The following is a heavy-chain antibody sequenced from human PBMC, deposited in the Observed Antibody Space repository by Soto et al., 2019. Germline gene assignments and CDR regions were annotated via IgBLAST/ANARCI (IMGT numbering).Heavy chain of an antibody. CDR1: GGTFSSYA. CDR2: IIPIFGTA. V-gene: IGHV1-69*05. CDR3: ARHVPAAGYYYGTDV. Sequence: QVQLVQSGAEVKKPGSSVKVSCKASGGTFSSYAISWVRQAPGQGLEWMGGIIPIFGTANYAQKFQGRVTXTXXXSXXTAYMELSSLRSEDTAVYYCARHVPAAGYYYGTDVWGQGTTVTVSS. J-gene: IGHJ6*02. D-gene: IGHD2-2*01.